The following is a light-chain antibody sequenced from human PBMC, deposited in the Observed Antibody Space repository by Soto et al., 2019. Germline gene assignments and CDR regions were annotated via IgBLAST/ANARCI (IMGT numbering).Light chain of an antibody. CDR1: QSVDTY. CDR2: DAS. V-gene: IGKV3-11*01. J-gene: IGKJ3*01. CDR3: QQRRDWPLFT. Sequence: EIVLTQSPATLSLSPGERATLSCRASQSVDTYLAWYQEKPGQAPRLLIYDASNWATGIPARFSGSGSGTDFTLTISSLEPDDFALYYCQQRRDWPLFTFGPGTKVDVK.